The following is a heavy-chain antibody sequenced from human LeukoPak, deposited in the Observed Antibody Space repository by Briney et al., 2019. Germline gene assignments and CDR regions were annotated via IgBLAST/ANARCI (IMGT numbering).Heavy chain of an antibody. CDR1: GGSFSGYY. Sequence: SETLSLTCAVYGGSFSGYYWSWIRQPPGKGLEWIGEINHSGSTNYNPSLKSRVTMSVDTSKNQFSLKLSSVTAADTAVYYCARDAIAAAVNNWFDPWGQGTLVTVSS. D-gene: IGHD6-13*01. J-gene: IGHJ5*02. V-gene: IGHV4-34*01. CDR2: INHSGST. CDR3: ARDAIAAAVNNWFDP.